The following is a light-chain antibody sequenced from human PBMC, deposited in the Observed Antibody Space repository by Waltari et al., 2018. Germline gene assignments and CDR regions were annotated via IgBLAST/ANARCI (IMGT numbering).Light chain of an antibody. V-gene: IGLV8-61*01. Sequence: TVVTQEPSLSVSPGGTVTLTCGLSSGSVSTSNYPSWYQQTPGQSPRMLIYSTNTSPAGVSDRFSVYILGNKAALTITGTQADDESDYYYTLYMGSGVLFGGGTRLTVL. CDR3: TLYMGSGVL. CDR1: SGSVSTSNY. J-gene: IGLJ2*01. CDR2: STN.